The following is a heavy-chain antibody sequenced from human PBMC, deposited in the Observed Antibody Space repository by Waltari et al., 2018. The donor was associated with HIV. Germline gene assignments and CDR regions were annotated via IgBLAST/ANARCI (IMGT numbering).Heavy chain of an antibody. Sequence: QITLKESGPTLVKPTQTLTLTCTFPGFSLRTTGVGVGWIRQPPGKALEWLAVIYWNDGRRYSPSLRNRLIITKDTSKNQVVLTMTDMDPVDTATYFCAHIHGYYYNAEVGAFDTWGQGTMVTVSS. CDR3: AHIHGYYYNAEVGAFDT. V-gene: IGHV2-5*01. D-gene: IGHD1-26*01. CDR1: GFSLRTTGVG. J-gene: IGHJ3*02. CDR2: IYWNDGR.